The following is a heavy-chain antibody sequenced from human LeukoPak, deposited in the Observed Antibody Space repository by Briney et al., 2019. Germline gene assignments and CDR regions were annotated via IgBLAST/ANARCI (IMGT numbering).Heavy chain of an antibody. CDR3: ARYSSSSGLFDY. V-gene: IGHV1-69*13. CDR1: GYTFTSYG. CDR2: IIPIFGTA. J-gene: IGHJ4*02. D-gene: IGHD6-13*01. Sequence: SVKVSCKASGYTFTSYGISWVRQAPGQGLEWMGGIIPIFGTANYAQKFQGRVTITADESTSTAYMELSSLRSEDTAVYYCARYSSSSGLFDYWGQGTLVTVSS.